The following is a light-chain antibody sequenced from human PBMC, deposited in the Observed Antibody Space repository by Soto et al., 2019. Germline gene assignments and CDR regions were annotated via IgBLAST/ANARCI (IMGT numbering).Light chain of an antibody. Sequence: DIAVTQSPSSLSTSVGDRVTIACRASQSISGFSYWYQQRPGRAPHLLIYAASSLQSGVPSRVSGSGSGTDFTLTISSLQPGDFAIYYCQQCYSTAPPFGQGTKVEIK. CDR2: AAS. CDR3: QQCYSTAPP. V-gene: IGKV1-39*01. CDR1: QSISGF. J-gene: IGKJ1*01.